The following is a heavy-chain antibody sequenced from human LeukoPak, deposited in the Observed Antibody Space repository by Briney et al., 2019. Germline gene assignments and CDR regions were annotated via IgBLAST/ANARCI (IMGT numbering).Heavy chain of an antibody. CDR3: AREGIAAAGKGAPFDY. V-gene: IGHV3-53*01. CDR1: GFTVSSNY. CDR2: IYSGGST. D-gene: IGHD6-13*01. Sequence: GGSLRLSCAASGFTVSSNYMSWVRQAPGKGLEWVSVIYSGGSTYYADSVKGRFTISRDNSKNTLYIQMNSLRAEDTAVYYCAREGIAAAGKGAPFDYWGQGTLVTVSS. J-gene: IGHJ4*02.